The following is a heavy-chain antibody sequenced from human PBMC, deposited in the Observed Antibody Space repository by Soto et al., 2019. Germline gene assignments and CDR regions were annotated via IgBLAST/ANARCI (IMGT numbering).Heavy chain of an antibody. CDR3: AKGLRRLLRTQYYYGLDV. J-gene: IGHJ6*02. Sequence: GGSLRLSCAASGFTFSPYAMTWVRQAPGKGLEWVSSISGSGGNTNYADSVKGRFTVSRDNSKRTLSLQMNSLTEEDTAIHYCAKGLRRLLRTQYYYGLDVWGRGTTVTVSS. V-gene: IGHV3-23*01. CDR1: GFTFSPYA. CDR2: ISGSGGNT. D-gene: IGHD3-16*01.